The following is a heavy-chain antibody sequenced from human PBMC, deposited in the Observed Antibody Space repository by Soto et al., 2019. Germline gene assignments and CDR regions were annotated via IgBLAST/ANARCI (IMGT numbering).Heavy chain of an antibody. CDR3: ARCGTVTTHFDAFDI. CDR1: GYSISSGYY. V-gene: IGHV4-38-2*01. J-gene: IGHJ3*02. Sequence: PSETLSLTCAVSGYSISSGYYWGWIRQPPGKGLEWIGSIYHSGSTYYNPSLKSRVTISVDTSKNQFSLKLSSVTAADTAVYYCARCGTVTTHFDAFDIWGQGTMVTVSS. D-gene: IGHD4-17*01. CDR2: IYHSGST.